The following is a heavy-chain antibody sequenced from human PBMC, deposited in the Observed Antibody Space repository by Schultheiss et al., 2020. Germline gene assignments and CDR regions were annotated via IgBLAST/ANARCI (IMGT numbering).Heavy chain of an antibody. CDR2: IKQDGSEK. CDR1: GFDFSRYW. Sequence: GGSLRLSCAASGFDFSRYWMSWVRQAPGKGLEWVASIKQDGSEKYYVDSVKGRFTISRDNAKNSLYLQMNSLRAEDTAVYYCARGDHYDFWSGYYTGSYFDYWGHGTLVTVYS. CDR3: ARGDHYDFWSGYYTGSYFDY. J-gene: IGHJ4*01. V-gene: IGHV3-7*03. D-gene: IGHD3-3*01.